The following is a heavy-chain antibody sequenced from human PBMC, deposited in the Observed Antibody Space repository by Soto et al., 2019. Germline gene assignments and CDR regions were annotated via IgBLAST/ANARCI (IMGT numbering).Heavy chain of an antibody. CDR2: SSTYSVHT. D-gene: IGHD3-22*01. CDR3: AREYSSSEFDY. CDR1: GDTFTSFG. Sequence: QVQLVQSGAALKKPVSSLQVSCTASGDTFTSFGISWVRQVPGHGLEGMGWSSTYSVHTNYAQNLQGRVTMTTDSSTNTAHMELRSLTSGDTAVYYCAREYSSSEFDYWGQGTLVTVSS. J-gene: IGHJ4*02. V-gene: IGHV1-18*01.